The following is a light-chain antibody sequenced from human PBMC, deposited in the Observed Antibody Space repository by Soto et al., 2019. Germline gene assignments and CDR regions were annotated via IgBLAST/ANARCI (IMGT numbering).Light chain of an antibody. CDR1: SSNIRTNT. Sequence: QSVLTQPPSASGTPGQRVTISCSGSSSNIRTNTVNWYQQLPGTAPKLLIYDNNKRPSGIPDRFSGSKSGTSATLGITGLQTGDEADYYCGTWDSSLSAYVFGTGTKVTVL. CDR2: DNN. V-gene: IGLV1-51*01. CDR3: GTWDSSLSAYV. J-gene: IGLJ1*01.